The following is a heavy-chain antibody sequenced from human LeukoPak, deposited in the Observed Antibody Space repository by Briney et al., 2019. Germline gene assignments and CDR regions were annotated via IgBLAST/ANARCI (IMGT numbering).Heavy chain of an antibody. V-gene: IGHV1-8*01. J-gene: IGHJ5*02. CDR1: GYTFTSYD. Sequence: GASVKVSCKASGYTFTSYDINWVRQATGQGLEWMGWMKPNSGNTGYAQKFQGRVTMTTNTPISTAYMELSSLRSEDTAIYYCARGYSINCSSTSCNHYLNWFDPWGQGTLVTVSS. D-gene: IGHD2-2*01. CDR2: MKPNSGNT. CDR3: ARGYSINCSSTSCNHYLNWFDP.